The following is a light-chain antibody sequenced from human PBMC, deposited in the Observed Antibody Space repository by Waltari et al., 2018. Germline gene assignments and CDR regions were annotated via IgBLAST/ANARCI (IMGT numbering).Light chain of an antibody. V-gene: IGLV2-14*03. CDR3: CSYAGRSTWV. CDR1: STDAGDYNY. J-gene: IGLJ3*02. CDR2: DVT. Sequence: QSALTQPASVSGSPGQSITISCTGASTDAGDYNYVSWYQQIPGTAPKVIIYDVTKRPSGVSNRFSGSKSGNSASLSISGLQAEDEAHYYCCSYAGRSTWVFGGGTKVTVL.